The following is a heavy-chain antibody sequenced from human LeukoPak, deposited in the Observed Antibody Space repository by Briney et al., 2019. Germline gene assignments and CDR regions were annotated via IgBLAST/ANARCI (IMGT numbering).Heavy chain of an antibody. CDR3: ARRGGSRGYYDAFDI. V-gene: IGHV3-13*01. CDR1: GFTFSSYN. CDR2: VGTAGDT. J-gene: IGHJ3*02. Sequence: GGSLRLSCTAPGFTFSSYNMHWVRQPTGKGLEWVSAVGTAGDTYYPGSVKGRFTISREKAKNSLYLQMNSLRGGDTAVYYCARRGGSRGYYDAFDIWGQGTMVTVSS. D-gene: IGHD3-22*01.